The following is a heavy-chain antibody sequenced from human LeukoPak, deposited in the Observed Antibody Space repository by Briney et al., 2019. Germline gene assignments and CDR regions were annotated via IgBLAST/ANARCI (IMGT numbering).Heavy chain of an antibody. V-gene: IGHV3-30*18. CDR1: GFTFISFG. Sequence: GSLRLSCAASGFTFISFGMHWVRPAPGKGLEWVALISNDGSDKYYADSVKGRFTISRDNSKNTLYLEMNSLRPEDTSLYYCAKVHRTVFGEENFYHWGQGTLVTVS. J-gene: IGHJ5*02. CDR2: ISNDGSDK. CDR3: AKVHRTVFGEENFYH. D-gene: IGHD3-3*01.